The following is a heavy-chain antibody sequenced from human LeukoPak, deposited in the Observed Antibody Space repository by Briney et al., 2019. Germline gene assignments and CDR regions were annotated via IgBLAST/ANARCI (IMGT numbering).Heavy chain of an antibody. Sequence: PSETLSLTCTVSGGSISSRSYYWGWIRQPPGKGLEWIGSIYYSGSTYYNPSLKSRVTISVDTSKNQFSLKLSSVTAADTAVYYCASKRGFRYDAFDIWGQGTMVTVSS. CDR1: GGSISSRSYY. V-gene: IGHV4-39*01. D-gene: IGHD3-10*01. CDR3: ASKRGFRYDAFDI. J-gene: IGHJ3*02. CDR2: IYYSGST.